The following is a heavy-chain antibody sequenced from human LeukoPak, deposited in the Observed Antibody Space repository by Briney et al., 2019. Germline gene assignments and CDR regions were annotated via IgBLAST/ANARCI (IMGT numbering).Heavy chain of an antibody. CDR2: INPNSGDT. CDR3: ARVGSSGWYVHPTLDY. V-gene: IGHV1-2*02. D-gene: IGHD6-19*01. J-gene: IGHJ4*02. CDR1: GYTFTGYY. Sequence: ASVKVSCKASGYTFTGYYMHWVRLAPGQGLEWMGWINPNSGDTKYAQMFQGRVTVTRDSSISTAYMELSRLRSDDTAVYYCARVGSSGWYVHPTLDYWGQGTLVTVSS.